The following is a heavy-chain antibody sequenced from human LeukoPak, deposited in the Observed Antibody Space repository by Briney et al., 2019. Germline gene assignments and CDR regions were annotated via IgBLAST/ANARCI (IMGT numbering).Heavy chain of an antibody. J-gene: IGHJ4*02. V-gene: IGHV1-69*04. CDR3: AKPPGYNTKWFSGRFFDS. CDR2: IIPILGIA. Sequence: SVKVSCKASGGTFSSYAISWVRQAPGQGLEWMGRIIPILGIANYAQKFQGRVTITADKSTSTAYMELSSLRSEDTAVYYCAKPPGYNTKWFSGRFFDSWGQGTLVAVSS. D-gene: IGHD3-10*01. CDR1: GGTFSSYA.